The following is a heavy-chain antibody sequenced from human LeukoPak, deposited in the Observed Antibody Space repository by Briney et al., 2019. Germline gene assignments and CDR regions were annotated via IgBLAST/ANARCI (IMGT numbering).Heavy chain of an antibody. CDR3: ATIKVRANNYDTDGFEY. J-gene: IGHJ4*02. CDR2: IKQDGNEK. D-gene: IGHD3-10*01. Sequence: PGGSLRLSCAASGFTLSSFWMSWVRQAPGKGLEWVGNIKQDGNEKYYADSVKGRFTISGDNAKNSLYLQMNSLRAEDTAVYYCATIKVRANNYDTDGFEYWGQGTLVTVSS. CDR1: GFTLSSFW. V-gene: IGHV3-7*05.